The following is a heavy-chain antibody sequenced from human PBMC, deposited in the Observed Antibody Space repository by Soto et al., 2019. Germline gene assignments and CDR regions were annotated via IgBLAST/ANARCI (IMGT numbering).Heavy chain of an antibody. CDR2: ISGNGGNT. CDR1: GFTFSSHA. D-gene: IGHD3-3*01. V-gene: IGHV3-23*01. CDR3: AKGKANTVFGVDTLFDY. J-gene: IGHJ4*02. Sequence: GGSLRLSCAASGFTFSSHAMSWVRQAPGKGLEWVSLISGNGGNTNYADSVKGRFTISRDNSKYTVDLQMNSLRAEDTAVYFCAKGKANTVFGVDTLFDYWGQGTLVTVSS.